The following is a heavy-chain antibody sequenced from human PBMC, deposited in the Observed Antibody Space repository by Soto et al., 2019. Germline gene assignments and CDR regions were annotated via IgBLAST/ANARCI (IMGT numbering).Heavy chain of an antibody. D-gene: IGHD3-10*01. CDR1: GFTFSSYW. CDR2: IKQDGSEK. CDR3: AIVRGVIITTDPLAL. J-gene: IGHJ4*02. V-gene: IGHV3-7*05. Sequence: PGGSLRLSCAASGFTFSSYWMSWVRQAPGKGLEWVANIKQDGSEKYYVDSVKGRFTISRDNAKNSLYLQMNSLRAEDTAVYYCAIVRGVIITTDPLALWGQGTLVTVSS.